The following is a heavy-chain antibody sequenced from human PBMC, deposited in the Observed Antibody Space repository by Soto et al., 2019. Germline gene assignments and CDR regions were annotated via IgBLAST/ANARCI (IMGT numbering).Heavy chain of an antibody. D-gene: IGHD6-19*01. V-gene: IGHV1-69*13. CDR1: GGTFSSYA. CDR2: IIPIFGTE. CDR3: AREWQGLSQGYFQH. J-gene: IGHJ1*01. Sequence: SVKVSCKASGGTFSSYAISWVRQAPGQGLEWMGGIIPIFGTENYAQKFQGRVTITADESTSTAYMERSSLRSEDTAVYYGAREWQGLSQGYFQHWGQGTLVTVSS.